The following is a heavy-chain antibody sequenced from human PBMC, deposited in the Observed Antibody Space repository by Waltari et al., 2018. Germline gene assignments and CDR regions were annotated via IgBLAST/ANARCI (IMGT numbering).Heavy chain of an antibody. Sequence: QVQMVQSGAEVKKPGASVRVSCKASGYTFTSFGLNGVRQAPGQGLEWMGWISGYSSDAKFTQKVQVRLTMTTDGSTSTAYKELRSRESDDTGVYYCARDGVTLVGVVIAEGNYFDY. CDR2: ISGYSSDA. D-gene: IGHD3-3*01. J-gene: IGHJ4*01. CDR3: ARDGVTLVGVVIAEGNYFDY. CDR1: GYTFTSFG. V-gene: IGHV1-18*01.